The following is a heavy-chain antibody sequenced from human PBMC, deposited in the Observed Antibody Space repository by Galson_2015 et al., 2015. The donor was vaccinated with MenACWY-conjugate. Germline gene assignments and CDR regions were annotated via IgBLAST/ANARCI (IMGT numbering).Heavy chain of an antibody. D-gene: IGHD3-22*01. V-gene: IGHV3-23*01. CDR2: ISGSGTST. CDR1: GFTFSSYV. Sequence: SLRLSCAASGFTFSSYVMSWVRQAPGKGLEWVSGISGSGTSTYHADSVKGRFTISRDNSKNTLYLQMNSLSAEDTALYYCAKGFYHDSCPYYRLNSWGQGTLVTVSS. CDR3: AKGFYHDSCPYYRLNS. J-gene: IGHJ4*02.